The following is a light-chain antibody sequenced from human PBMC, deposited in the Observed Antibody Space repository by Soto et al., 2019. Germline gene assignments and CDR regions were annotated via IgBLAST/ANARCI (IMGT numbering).Light chain of an antibody. J-gene: IGKJ3*01. CDR2: SAT. CDR1: QTIYQA. CDR3: QQSFTSIFT. Sequence: DIQMTQSPSSLSASVGDRVTITCRASQTIYQALNWYHQKPGKAPRLLISSATALQRWVPSRFSGSGYGAEFPLIISSLLPEDFGTYYCQQSFTSIFTFGPGTKVDV. V-gene: IGKV1-39*01.